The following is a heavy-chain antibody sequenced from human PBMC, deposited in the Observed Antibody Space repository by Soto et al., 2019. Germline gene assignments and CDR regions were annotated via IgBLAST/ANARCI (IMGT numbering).Heavy chain of an antibody. CDR1: GYTFTGYY. V-gene: IGHV1-2*04. Sequence: ASVKVSCKASGYTFTGYYMHWVRQAPGQGLEWMGWINPNSGGTNYAQKFQGWVTMTRDTSISTAYMELSRLRSDDTAVYYCARRSKVAAAVNDAFDIWGQGTMVTVSS. CDR3: ARRSKVAAAVNDAFDI. J-gene: IGHJ3*02. CDR2: INPNSGGT. D-gene: IGHD6-13*01.